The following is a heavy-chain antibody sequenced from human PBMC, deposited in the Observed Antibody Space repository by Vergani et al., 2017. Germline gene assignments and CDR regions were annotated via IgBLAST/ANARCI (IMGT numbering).Heavy chain of an antibody. D-gene: IGHD6-19*01. CDR1: GFTFGNYA. CDR2: LSASDRRT. Sequence: EVQLLESGGGLVQPGGSLRLSCAASGFTFGNYAMSWVRQAPGKGLEWVSTLSASDRRTHYADSVKGRFTISRDISKNTLFLHMNSLRPEDTAVYYCAKVGRSEVAGTFGAFDIWGQGTMVTVSS. V-gene: IGHV3-23*01. CDR3: AKVGRSEVAGTFGAFDI. J-gene: IGHJ3*02.